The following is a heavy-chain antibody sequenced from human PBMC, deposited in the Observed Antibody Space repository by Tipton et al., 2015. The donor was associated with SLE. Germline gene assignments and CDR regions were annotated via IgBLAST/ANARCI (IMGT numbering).Heavy chain of an antibody. Sequence: GSLRLSCAASGFTFDNYGMHWVRQAPGKGLEWVAFIRYDGTNKYYADSLKGRITISRDNSKNTLYLQMNSLRTEDTAVYYCQYSSSPRGAYYYYMDVWGKGTTVTVSS. CDR3: QYSSSPRGAYYYYMDV. D-gene: IGHD6-13*01. V-gene: IGHV3-30*02. CDR2: IRYDGTNK. J-gene: IGHJ6*03. CDR1: GFTFDNYG.